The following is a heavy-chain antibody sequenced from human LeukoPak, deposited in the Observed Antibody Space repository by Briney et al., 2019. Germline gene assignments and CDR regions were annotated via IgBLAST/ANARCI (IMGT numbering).Heavy chain of an antibody. CDR2: IRSKAYGGTT. V-gene: IGHV3-49*04. Sequence: GGSLRLSCAASGFTFSSYGMHWVRQAPGKGPEWVGFIRSKAYGGTTEYAASVKGRFTISRDDSKSIAYLQMNSLKTEDTAVYYCTREFVYRGYGDYFDYWGQGTLVTVSS. CDR3: TREFVYRGYGDYFDY. CDR1: GFTFSSYG. D-gene: IGHD5-12*01. J-gene: IGHJ4*02.